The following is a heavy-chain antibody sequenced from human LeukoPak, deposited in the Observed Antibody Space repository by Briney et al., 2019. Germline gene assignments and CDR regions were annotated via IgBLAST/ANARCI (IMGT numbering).Heavy chain of an antibody. J-gene: IGHJ4*02. CDR3: ARGRGEYYYDSSGFGGY. Sequence: PGWSLRLSCAASGFTFSSYWMHWVRQAPGKGLVWVSRLNTDGSSTSYADSVKGRFTISRDNAKNTLYLQMNSLRAEDTAVYYCARGRGEYYYDSSGFGGYWGQGTLVTVSS. D-gene: IGHD3-22*01. CDR1: GFTFSSYW. CDR2: LNTDGSST. V-gene: IGHV3-74*01.